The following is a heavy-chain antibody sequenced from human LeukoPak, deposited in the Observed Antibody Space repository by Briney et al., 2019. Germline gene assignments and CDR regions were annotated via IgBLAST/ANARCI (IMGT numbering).Heavy chain of an antibody. D-gene: IGHD3-9*01. J-gene: IGHJ4*02. V-gene: IGHV3-23*01. CDR2: ISGSVGST. Sequence: GGSLRLSCAASGFIFSNYAMSWVRQAPGKGLEWVSTISGSVGSTFYADSVKGRFTISRDNSKNTLYLQMNSLRAEDTAVYYCARDGADVRGISRYFPDYWGQGTLVTVSS. CDR3: ARDGADVRGISRYFPDY. CDR1: GFIFSNYA.